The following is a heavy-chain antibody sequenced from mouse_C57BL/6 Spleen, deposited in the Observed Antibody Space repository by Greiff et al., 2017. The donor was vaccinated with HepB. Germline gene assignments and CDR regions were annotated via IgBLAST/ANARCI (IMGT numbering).Heavy chain of an antibody. CDR1: GFTFSSYA. J-gene: IGHJ4*01. V-gene: IGHV5-4*03. Sequence: EVKLVESGGGLVKPGGSLKLSCAASGFTFSSYAMSWVRQTPEKRLEWVATISDGGSYTYYPDNVKGRFTISRDNAKNNLYLQMSHLKSEDTAMYYCAKGGDYGYAMDYWGQVTSVTVSS. D-gene: IGHD2-4*01. CDR2: ISDGGSYT. CDR3: AKGGDYGYAMDY.